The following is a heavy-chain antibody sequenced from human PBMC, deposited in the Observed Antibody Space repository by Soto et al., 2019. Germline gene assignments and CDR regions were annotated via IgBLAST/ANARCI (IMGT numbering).Heavy chain of an antibody. CDR3: ARHGSY. J-gene: IGHJ4*02. CDR1: GVSITTTSYY. CDR2: VYFSVTT. Sequence: SETLSLTCTVSGVSITTTSYYWGWIRKTPGKGLEWIGSVYFSVTTYYNPSLKSRVTISEDTSKNHYALRLSAVTAADTAIYYCARHGSYWGPGTLVTVSS. V-gene: IGHV4-39*01.